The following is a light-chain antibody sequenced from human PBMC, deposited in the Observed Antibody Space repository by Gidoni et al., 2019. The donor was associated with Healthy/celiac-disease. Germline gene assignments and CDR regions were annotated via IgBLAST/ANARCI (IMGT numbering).Light chain of an antibody. Sequence: FLPQSPATLSLSPGETATLSCRASQSVNSYLAWYQQKPGQAPRLLIYDASNRATGIPARFSGSGSGTEFTLTISSLESEDFAVYYCQQRSNWPSTFGQXTRLEIK. V-gene: IGKV3-11*01. CDR1: QSVNSY. CDR2: DAS. J-gene: IGKJ5*01. CDR3: QQRSNWPST.